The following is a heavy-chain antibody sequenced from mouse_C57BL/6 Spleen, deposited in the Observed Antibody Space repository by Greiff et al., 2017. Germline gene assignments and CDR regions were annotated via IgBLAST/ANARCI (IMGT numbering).Heavy chain of an antibody. J-gene: IGHJ1*03. V-gene: IGHV7-3*01. Sequence: DVKLVESGGGLVQPGGSLSLSCAASGFTFTDYYMSWVRQPPGKALEWLGFIRNKANGYTTEYSASVKGRFTISRDNSQSILYLQMNALRAEDSATYYCARSYYDYPWYFDVWGTGTTVTVSS. CDR3: ARSYYDYPWYFDV. CDR2: IRNKANGYTT. CDR1: GFTFTDYY. D-gene: IGHD2-4*01.